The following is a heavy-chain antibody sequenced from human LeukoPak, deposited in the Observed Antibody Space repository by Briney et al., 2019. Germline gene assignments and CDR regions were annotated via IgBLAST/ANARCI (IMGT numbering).Heavy chain of an antibody. J-gene: IGHJ4*02. CDR3: ARMIVVASPL. V-gene: IGHV3-30*03. CDR1: GFTFSSYG. Sequence: GGSLRLSCAASGFTFSSYGMHWVRQAPGKGLEWVAVISYDGSNKYYADSVKGRFTISRDNSKNTPYLQMNSLRAEDTAVYYCARMIVVASPLWGRGTLVTVSS. CDR2: ISYDGSNK. D-gene: IGHD3-22*01.